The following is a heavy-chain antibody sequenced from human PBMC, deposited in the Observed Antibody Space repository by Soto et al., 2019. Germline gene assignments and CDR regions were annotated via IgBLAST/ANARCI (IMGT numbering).Heavy chain of an antibody. CDR2: IIPFFGTA. CDR3: ARGRTITGSVENAFDI. Sequence: SVKVSCKASGGTFSRYAISWVRQAPGQGLEWMGGIIPFFGTANYAQKFQGRVTITADESTDTVYMGLSSLRSDDTAMYYCARGRTITGSVENAFDIWGQGTMVTVSS. D-gene: IGHD1-20*01. J-gene: IGHJ3*02. CDR1: GGTFSRYA. V-gene: IGHV1-69*13.